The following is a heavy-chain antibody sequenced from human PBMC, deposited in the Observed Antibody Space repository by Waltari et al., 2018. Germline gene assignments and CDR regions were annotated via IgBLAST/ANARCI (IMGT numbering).Heavy chain of an antibody. CDR1: GLRFSGYA. CDR3: ARGGVDSAISTLDY. J-gene: IGHJ4*02. V-gene: IGHV3-30*04. Sequence: QVQLVQSGGGGVLPGRSLRRSCTASGLRFSGYALHWFRQAPGKGLEWVAVISFDGSIKKYQDSVQGRLTISRDNSKSTLYLQLNSLSVEDTAVYYCARGGVDSAISTLDYWGQGTLVTVSS. CDR2: ISFDGSIK.